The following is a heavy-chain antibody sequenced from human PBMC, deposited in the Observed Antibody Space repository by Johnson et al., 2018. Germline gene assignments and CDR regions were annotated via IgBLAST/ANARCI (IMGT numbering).Heavy chain of an antibody. CDR2: IKTKTEGGTT. D-gene: IGHD3-16*01. Sequence: EVQLVESGGGLVKPGGSLRLSCAASGFTFSNAWMNWVRQAPGKGLEWVGLIKTKTEGGTTDYVAPVKGRFSISRDDSKNTVYLQMNSLKTEDTAVYYCTTVSMTTFGPLWGQGTMVTVS. J-gene: IGHJ3*01. CDR1: GFTFSNAW. V-gene: IGHV3-15*01. CDR3: TTVSMTTFGPL.